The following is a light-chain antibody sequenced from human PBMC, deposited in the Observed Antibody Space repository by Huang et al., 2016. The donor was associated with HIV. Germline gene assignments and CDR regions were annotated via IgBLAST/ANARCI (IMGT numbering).Light chain of an antibody. CDR1: QSVSRN. V-gene: IGKV3-15*01. CDR3: QQYNIWPPEVT. CDR2: GSS. Sequence: DIVMTQSPATLSVSQGERATLSCRASQSVSRNLAWYQQKPGQAPRLLIYGSSTRATGVPARFSGSGSGTDFTLTISSLQSEDFAVYYCQQYNIWPPEVTFGPGTKVDVK. J-gene: IGKJ3*01.